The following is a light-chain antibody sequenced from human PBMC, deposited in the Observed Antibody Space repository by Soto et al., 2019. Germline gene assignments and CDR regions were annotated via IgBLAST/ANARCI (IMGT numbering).Light chain of an antibody. CDR2: DVS. Sequence: EIVLTQSPGTLSLSPGERATLSCRASQSVGSNYLAWYQQRPGQPPNLLIYDVSIRATGVPARFSATGSETDFTLTISGLQSEDSAVYFCQQYNNWPFSFGQGTRLEIK. V-gene: IGKV3-15*01. CDR1: QSVGSN. J-gene: IGKJ5*01. CDR3: QQYNNWPFS.